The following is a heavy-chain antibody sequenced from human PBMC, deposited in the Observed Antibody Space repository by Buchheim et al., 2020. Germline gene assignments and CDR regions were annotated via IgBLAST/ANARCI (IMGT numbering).Heavy chain of an antibody. J-gene: IGHJ6*02. D-gene: IGHD3-10*01. Sequence: QVQLQQWGAGLLKPSETLSLTCAVYGGSFSGYYWSWIRQPPGKGLEWIGEINHSGSTNYNPSLKSRVTISVDTSKNQFSLKLSSVTAADTAVYYCARVQELLPHLHYYYYYGMDVWGQGTT. CDR1: GGSFSGYY. CDR2: INHSGST. V-gene: IGHV4-34*01. CDR3: ARVQELLPHLHYYYYYGMDV.